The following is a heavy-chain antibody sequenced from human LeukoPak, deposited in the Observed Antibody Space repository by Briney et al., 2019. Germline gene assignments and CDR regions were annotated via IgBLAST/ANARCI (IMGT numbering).Heavy chain of an antibody. V-gene: IGHV3-23*01. D-gene: IGHD4-11*01. Sequence: PGGSLRLSCAASGFTFSNFAMSWVRPAPGKGLEWVSAISGSGDSTYYADSVKGRFTISRDNSKNTLYLQMNSLRAEDTAVYYCAKERAVIPRGGMDVWGQGTTVTVSS. CDR1: GFTFSNFA. J-gene: IGHJ6*02. CDR2: ISGSGDST. CDR3: AKERAVIPRGGMDV.